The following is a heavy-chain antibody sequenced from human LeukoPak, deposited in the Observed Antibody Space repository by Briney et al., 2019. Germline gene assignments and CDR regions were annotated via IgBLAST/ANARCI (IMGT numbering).Heavy chain of an antibody. Sequence: PGGSLRLSCAASGFTFDDYGMSWVRQAPGKGLEWVSGINWNGGSTGYADSVKGRFTISRDNAKNSLYLQMNSLRAEDTALYYCARAYDSSGYYYGRAFDIWGQGTMVTVSS. CDR1: GFTFDDYG. J-gene: IGHJ3*02. CDR3: ARAYDSSGYYYGRAFDI. D-gene: IGHD3-22*01. V-gene: IGHV3-20*04. CDR2: INWNGGST.